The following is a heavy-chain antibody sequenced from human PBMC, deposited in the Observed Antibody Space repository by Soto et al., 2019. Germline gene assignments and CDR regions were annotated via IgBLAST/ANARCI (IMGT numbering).Heavy chain of an antibody. Sequence: LSLTCTVSGGSISSGGYYWSWIRQHPGKGLEWIGYIYYSGSTYYNPSLKSRVTISVDTSKNQFSLKLSSVTAADTAVYYCARGSGTYYDFWSGYPHDRPSKNYYYYGMDVWGQGTTVTVSS. V-gene: IGHV4-31*03. CDR3: ARGSGTYYDFWSGYPHDRPSKNYYYYGMDV. CDR2: IYYSGST. D-gene: IGHD3-3*01. J-gene: IGHJ6*02. CDR1: GGSISSGGYY.